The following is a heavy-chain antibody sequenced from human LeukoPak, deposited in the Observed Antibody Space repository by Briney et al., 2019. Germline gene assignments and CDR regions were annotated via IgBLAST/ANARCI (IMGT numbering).Heavy chain of an antibody. CDR3: AGLLNGGASHWFDP. CDR1: GASISNTGYY. D-gene: IGHD3-16*01. J-gene: IGHJ5*02. CDR2: IYHSGST. Sequence: PSETLSLTCTVPGASISNTGYYWGWIRQPPGKGLEWIGNIYHSGSTYYSPSLKSRVTLSVDTSKNQFSLKLSSVTAADTAVYYCAGLLNGGASHWFDPWGQGTLVTVSS. V-gene: IGHV4-39*01.